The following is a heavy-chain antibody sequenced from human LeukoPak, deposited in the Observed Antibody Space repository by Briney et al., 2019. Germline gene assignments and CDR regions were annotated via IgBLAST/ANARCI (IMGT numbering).Heavy chain of an antibody. Sequence: ASVKVSCKASGYTFTSYDINWVRQATGQGLEWMGWMNPNSGNTGYAQKFQGRVTMTRNTSISTAYMELSSLRSEDTAVYYCARDRARGYDTGRGHDYWGQGTLVTVSS. CDR3: ARDRARGYDTGRGHDY. CDR2: MNPNSGNT. CDR1: GYTFTSYD. J-gene: IGHJ4*02. V-gene: IGHV1-8*01. D-gene: IGHD5-12*01.